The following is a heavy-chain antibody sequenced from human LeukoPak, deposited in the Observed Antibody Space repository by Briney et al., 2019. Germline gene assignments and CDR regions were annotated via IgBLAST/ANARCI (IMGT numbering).Heavy chain of an antibody. D-gene: IGHD6-6*01. CDR1: GYTFTVYY. V-gene: IGHV1-2*02. J-gene: IGHJ5*02. CDR3: ARGVTLTSARHSRFDP. Sequence: ASVKVSCKASGYTFTVYYMRWVRQAPGQGLEWMGWINPNSGGTNYAQKFQGRVTMTRDTSISTAYMELSRLRSDDTAVYYCARGVTLTSARHSRFDPWGQGTLVTVSS. CDR2: INPNSGGT.